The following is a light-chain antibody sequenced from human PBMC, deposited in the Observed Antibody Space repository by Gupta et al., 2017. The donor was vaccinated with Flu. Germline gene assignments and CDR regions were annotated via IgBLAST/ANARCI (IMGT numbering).Light chain of an antibody. CDR1: SGHSTYD. CDR2: LIYDGRH. CDR3: QTWGTGYVV. V-gene: IGLV4-69*01. J-gene: IGLJ2*01. Sequence: QVVLTQSPSATASLGASVKLTCTLSSGHSTYDIAWHQQQPEKGPRYLMTLIYDGRHTKGDGIPDRFSGSSSGAERYLSISSLQSEDEADYYCQTWGTGYVVFGGGTKLTVL.